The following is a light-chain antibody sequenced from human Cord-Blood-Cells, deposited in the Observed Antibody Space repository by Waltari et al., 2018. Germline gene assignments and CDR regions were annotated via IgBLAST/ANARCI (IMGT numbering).Light chain of an antibody. CDR1: QGISSY. V-gene: IGKV1-8*01. CDR2: AAS. CDR3: QQYYSYPFT. Sequence: AIWMTQSPSSFSASTGDRVTITCRASQGISSYLAWYQQKPGKAPKLLIYAASTLQSGVPSRFSGMGSGTDVTLTISCLQYEDFATYYCQQYYSYPFTFGPGTKVDIK. J-gene: IGKJ3*01.